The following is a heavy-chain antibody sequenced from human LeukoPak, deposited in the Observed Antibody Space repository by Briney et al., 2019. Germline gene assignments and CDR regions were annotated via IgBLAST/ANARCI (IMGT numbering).Heavy chain of an antibody. J-gene: IGHJ4*02. CDR2: IYNSGIT. D-gene: IGHD4-17*01. CDR3: ARLKATVSIHAYFDS. Sequence: PSQTLSLTCTVSGGSISSNYYWSWIRQPAGKGLEYIGRIYNSGITNYNPSLKSRVTISVDTSKNQFSLKLSSVTAADTAVYYCARLKATVSIHAYFDSWGQGTLVTVSS. CDR1: GGSISSNYY. V-gene: IGHV4-61*02.